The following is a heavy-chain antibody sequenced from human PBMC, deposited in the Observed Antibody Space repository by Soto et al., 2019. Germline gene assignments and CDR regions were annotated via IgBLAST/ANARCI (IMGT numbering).Heavy chain of an antibody. J-gene: IGHJ5*02. CDR1: GGSISSSTW. CDR2: IFHSGST. D-gene: IGHD2-2*01. Sequence: PSETLSLTCAVSGGSISSSTWWSWVRQPPGKGLEWIGEIFHSGSTNYNPSLKSRVTISVDKSKSQFSLKLSSVTAADTAVYYCARARFYCSSTSCRRYWFDPWGQGTLVTVSS. CDR3: ARARFYCSSTSCRRYWFDP. V-gene: IGHV4-4*02.